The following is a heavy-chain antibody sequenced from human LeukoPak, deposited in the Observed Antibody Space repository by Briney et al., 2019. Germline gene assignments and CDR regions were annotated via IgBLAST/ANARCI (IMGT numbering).Heavy chain of an antibody. CDR3: ARTSLYCSGGSCSDWFDP. V-gene: IGHV1-2*02. J-gene: IGHJ5*02. CDR2: INPNSGGT. CDR1: GYTFTGYY. D-gene: IGHD2-15*01. Sequence: ASVKVSCKASGYTFTGYYMHWVRQAPGQGLEWMGWINPNSGGTNYAQKFQGRVTMTRDTSISTAYMELSRLRSDDTAVYYCARTSLYCSGGSCSDWFDPWGQGTLVTVSS.